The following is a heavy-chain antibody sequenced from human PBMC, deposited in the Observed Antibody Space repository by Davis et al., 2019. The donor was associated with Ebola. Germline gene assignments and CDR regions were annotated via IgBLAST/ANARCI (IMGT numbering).Heavy chain of an antibody. J-gene: IGHJ4*02. CDR3: ARNDGSGSYYPLFAFDY. D-gene: IGHD3-10*01. V-gene: IGHV3-66*02. Sequence: PGGSLRLSCAASGFTVSSNYMSWVRQAPGKGLEWVSVIYSGGSTYYADSVKGRFTISRDNSKNTLYLQMNSLRAEDTAVYYCARNDGSGSYYPLFAFDYWGQGTLVTVSS. CDR2: IYSGGST. CDR1: GFTVSSNY.